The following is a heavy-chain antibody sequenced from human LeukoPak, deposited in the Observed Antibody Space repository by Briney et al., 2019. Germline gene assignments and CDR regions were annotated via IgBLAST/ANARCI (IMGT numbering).Heavy chain of an antibody. CDR3: ARQYYYESSGFWY. Sequence: SETLSLTCAVSGASISSSNWWNWVRQPPGKGLEWIGEIYDNGNTNYNPSLKSRVTISVDKSKNQFSLKLSSVTAADTAVYYCARQYYYESSGFWYWGQGTPVTVSS. V-gene: IGHV4-4*02. CDR1: GASISSSNW. D-gene: IGHD3-22*01. CDR2: IYDNGNT. J-gene: IGHJ4*02.